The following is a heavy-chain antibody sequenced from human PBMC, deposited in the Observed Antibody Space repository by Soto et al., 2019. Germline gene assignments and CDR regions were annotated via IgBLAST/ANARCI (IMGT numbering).Heavy chain of an antibody. CDR2: INPNSGGT. V-gene: IGHV1-2*04. J-gene: IGHJ3*02. CDR1: GYTFTGYY. Sequence: ASVKVSCKASGYTFTGYYMHWVRQAPGQGLEWMGWINPNSGGTNYAQKFQGWVTMTRDTSISTAYMELSRLRSDDTAVYYCARDYYDSSGYFYTRGKDDAFDIWGQGTMVTVSS. D-gene: IGHD3-22*01. CDR3: ARDYYDSSGYFYTRGKDDAFDI.